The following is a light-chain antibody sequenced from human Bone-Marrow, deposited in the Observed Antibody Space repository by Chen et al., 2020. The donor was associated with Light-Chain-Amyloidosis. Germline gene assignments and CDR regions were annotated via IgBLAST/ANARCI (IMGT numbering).Light chain of an antibody. CDR1: PTISSNY. CDR2: GSS. Sequence: EIVLTQSQGTLSLSPGEGENLSCRTSPTISSNYLTCYQQKYGQAPRLLIYGSSIRATGVRDRFTGSSSWTDFTLTIKTQEPEDCGMNYCQQYGTSPLSFGVGTTVEF. J-gene: IGKJ4*01. CDR3: QQYGTSPLS. V-gene: IGKV3-20*01.